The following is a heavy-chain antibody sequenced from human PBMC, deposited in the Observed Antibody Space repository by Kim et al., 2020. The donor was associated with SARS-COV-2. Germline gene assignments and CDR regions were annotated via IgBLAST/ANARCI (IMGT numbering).Heavy chain of an antibody. CDR3: ARGDAIFNFYYGMDV. CDR2: INDIGSTT. J-gene: IGHJ6*02. Sequence: GGSLRLSCAASVFTFRSYEMTWVRQAPGKGLDWVAYINDIGSTTHYADSVRGRFTISRDDAKGSLYLQMNSLRAEDTAVYYCARGDAIFNFYYGMDVWGRGTTVTVSS. D-gene: IGHD2-21*01. CDR1: VFTFRSYE. V-gene: IGHV3-48*03.